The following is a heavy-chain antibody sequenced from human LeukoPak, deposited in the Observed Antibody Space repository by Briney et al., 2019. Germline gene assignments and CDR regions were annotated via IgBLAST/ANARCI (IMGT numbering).Heavy chain of an antibody. D-gene: IGHD3-9*01. CDR2: ISAYNGNT. CDR1: GYTFTSYG. Sequence: ASVKVSCKASGYTFTSYGISWVRQAPGQGLEWMGWISAYNGNTNYAQKLQGRVTMTTDTSTSTAYMELRSLRSDDTAVYYCARDLHDDTLTPCDYWGQGTLVTVSS. V-gene: IGHV1-18*01. CDR3: ARDLHDDTLTPCDY. J-gene: IGHJ4*02.